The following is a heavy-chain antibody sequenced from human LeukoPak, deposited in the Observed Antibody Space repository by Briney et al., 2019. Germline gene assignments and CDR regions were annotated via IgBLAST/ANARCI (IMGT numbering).Heavy chain of an antibody. CDR1: GFTFSSYS. V-gene: IGHV3-48*02. Sequence: GGPLRLSRAASGFTFSSYSMNWVRQAPGKGPEWVSYISSSGGTLNYADSVKGRFTISRDNAKNSLYLQVNSLRDEDTAVYYCARGTPNFDYWGQGTLVTVSS. CDR3: ARGTPNFDY. J-gene: IGHJ4*02. CDR2: ISSSGGTL.